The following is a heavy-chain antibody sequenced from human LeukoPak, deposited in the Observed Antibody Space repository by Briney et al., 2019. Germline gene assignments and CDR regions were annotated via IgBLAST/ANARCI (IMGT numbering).Heavy chain of an antibody. D-gene: IGHD5-24*01. V-gene: IGHV5-51*01. CDR2: IYPGDSDI. J-gene: IGHJ4*02. Sequence: GESLQISCQGSRFPFTSYWIGCVRQVHGKGLECMGIIYPGDSDIRYSPSFQGQVTISADKSISTAYLQWSSLKASDTAMYYCARQSRDGYNYSLYYFDYWGQGTLVTVYS. CDR3: ARQSRDGYNYSLYYFDY. CDR1: RFPFTSYW.